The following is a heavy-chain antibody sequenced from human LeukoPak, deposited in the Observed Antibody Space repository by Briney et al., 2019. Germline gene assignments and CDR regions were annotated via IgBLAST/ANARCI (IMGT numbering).Heavy chain of an antibody. CDR2: IYSGGST. CDR3: ALGYCSSTSCHDYYYYMDV. D-gene: IGHD2-2*01. J-gene: IGHJ6*03. V-gene: IGHV3-53*01. CDR1: GSTVSSNY. Sequence: GGSLRLSCAASGSTVSSNYMSWVRQAPGKGLEWVSVIYSGGSTYYADSVKGRFTISRDNSKNTLYLQMNSLRAEDTAVYYCALGYCSSTSCHDYYYYMDVWGKGTTVTVSS.